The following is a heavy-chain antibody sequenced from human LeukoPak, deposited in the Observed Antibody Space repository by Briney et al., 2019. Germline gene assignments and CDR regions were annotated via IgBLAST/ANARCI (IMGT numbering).Heavy chain of an antibody. CDR1: GYTFTGYY. CDR3: ARDRSIVVVTAIRGNWFDP. Sequence: ASVKVSCKASGYTFTGYYMHWVRQAPGQGLEWMGWISPNSGGTNYAQKFQGRVTMTRDTSISTAYMELSRLRSDDTAVYYCARDRSIVVVTAIRGNWFDPWGQGTLVTVSS. V-gene: IGHV1-2*02. CDR2: ISPNSGGT. D-gene: IGHD2-21*02. J-gene: IGHJ5*02.